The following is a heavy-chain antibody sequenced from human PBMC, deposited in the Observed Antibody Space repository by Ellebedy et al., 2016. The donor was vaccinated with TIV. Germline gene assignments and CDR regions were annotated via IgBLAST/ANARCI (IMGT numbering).Heavy chain of an antibody. J-gene: IGHJ6*02. D-gene: IGHD6-13*01. CDR2: VSAYSGNT. CDR3: ARGLSYSSSWPNGMDV. V-gene: IGHV1-18*01. Sequence: AASVKVSCKSSGYTFIDYGITWVRQAPGQGLDWMGWVSAYSGNTNYAENVQGRVTMTTDTSTDTAYMELRSLRSDDTAVYYCARGLSYSSSWPNGMDVWGQGTTVTVSS. CDR1: GYTFIDYG.